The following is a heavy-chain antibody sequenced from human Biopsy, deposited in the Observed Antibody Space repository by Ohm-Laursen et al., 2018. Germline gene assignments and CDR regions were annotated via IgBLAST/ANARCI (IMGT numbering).Heavy chain of an antibody. CDR3: ARGLGGYDYWYFDP. D-gene: IGHD5-12*01. V-gene: IGHV1-69*06. CDR2: IMSLYNTT. CDR1: GGMFNSYT. Sequence: SSVKVSCKASGGMFNSYTINWLRQAPGQGLQWMGGIMSLYNTTNYAQKFWDRITVTADKSTNTVYMTLSSLTSEDTAVYFCARGLGGYDYWYFDPWGQGTLVTVSS. J-gene: IGHJ5*02.